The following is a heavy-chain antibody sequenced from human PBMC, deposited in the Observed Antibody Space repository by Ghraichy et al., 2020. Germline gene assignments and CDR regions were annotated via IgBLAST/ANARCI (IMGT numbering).Heavy chain of an antibody. V-gene: IGHV3-23*01. Sequence: GGSLRLSCAASGFTFSSYAMSWVRQAPGKGLEWVSVISGSGGSTYYADSVKGRFTISRDNSKNTLYVQMNSLRAEDTAVYYCAKDYGGNPFEYWGLGTLVTVSS. J-gene: IGHJ4*02. CDR2: ISGSGGST. CDR1: GFTFSSYA. D-gene: IGHD4-23*01. CDR3: AKDYGGNPFEY.